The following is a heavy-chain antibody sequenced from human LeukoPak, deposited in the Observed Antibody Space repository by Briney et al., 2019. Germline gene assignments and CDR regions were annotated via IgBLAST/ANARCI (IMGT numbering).Heavy chain of an antibody. J-gene: IGHJ6*03. Sequence: GESLKISCKGSGYSFTSYWIGWVRQMTGKGLELMGIIYPGDSDTRYSPSFQGQVTISADKSISAAYLQWSSLKASDTAMYYCARSRVVAATGENYYYYMDVWGKGTTVTVSS. CDR1: GYSFTSYW. D-gene: IGHD2-15*01. CDR2: IYPGDSDT. CDR3: ARSRVVAATGENYYYYMDV. V-gene: IGHV5-51*01.